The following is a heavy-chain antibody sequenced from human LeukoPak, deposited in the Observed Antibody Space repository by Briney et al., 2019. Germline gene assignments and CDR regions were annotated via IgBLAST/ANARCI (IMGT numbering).Heavy chain of an antibody. CDR1: GYTLNELS. CDR2: FDPEDDET. J-gene: IGHJ4*02. D-gene: IGHD1-26*01. Sequence: ASVKVSCKVSGYTLNELSIYWVRQAPGKGLEWMGGFDPEDDETFYAQRFQGRVTMTEDISTDTGYMELSNLRSEDTAIYYCATRLRGISFDYWGQGTLVTVSS. V-gene: IGHV1-24*01. CDR3: ATRLRGISFDY.